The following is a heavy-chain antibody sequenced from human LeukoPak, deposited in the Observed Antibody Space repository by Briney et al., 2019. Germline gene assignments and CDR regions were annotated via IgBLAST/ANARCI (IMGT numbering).Heavy chain of an antibody. V-gene: IGHV3-48*03. CDR3: ARVDTSGYAFDY. Sequence: PGGSLRLSCAASGFTFSSYEMNWVRQAPGKGLEWVSYISSSGSTIYYADSVKGRFTISRDNAKNSLYLQMHTLRAEDTAVYYCARVDTSGYAFDYWGQGTPVTVSS. J-gene: IGHJ4*02. CDR2: ISSSGSTI. CDR1: GFTFSSYE. D-gene: IGHD3-22*01.